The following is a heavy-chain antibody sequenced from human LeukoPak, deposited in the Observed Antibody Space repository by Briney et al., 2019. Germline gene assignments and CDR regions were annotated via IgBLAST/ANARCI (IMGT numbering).Heavy chain of an antibody. Sequence: SETLSLTCTVSGASISSSNWWTWVRQPPGEALEWIGEIYHAGSTKYNPSLRSRLTISVDKSKNSFSLSLTSVTAADTAFYFCARSAAVTGQFDFWGPGTLVTVSS. CDR1: GASISSSNW. D-gene: IGHD6-19*01. V-gene: IGHV4-4*02. CDR3: ARSAAVTGQFDF. CDR2: IYHAGST. J-gene: IGHJ4*02.